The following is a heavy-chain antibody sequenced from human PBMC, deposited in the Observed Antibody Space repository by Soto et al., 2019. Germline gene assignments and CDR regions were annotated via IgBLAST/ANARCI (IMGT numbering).Heavy chain of an antibody. CDR3: ASAGAYYYYGMDG. CDR1: GGSFNSYG. D-gene: IGHD1-26*01. V-gene: IGHV1-69*13. CDR2: IIPIFGTA. J-gene: IGHJ6*02. Sequence: SVEVSCKSCGGSFNSYGIICVRQDPGQGLEWMGGIIPIFGTANYAQKFQGRVTITADESTSTAYMELSSLRSEDTAVYYCASAGAYYYYGMDGWGQGTTVPVSS.